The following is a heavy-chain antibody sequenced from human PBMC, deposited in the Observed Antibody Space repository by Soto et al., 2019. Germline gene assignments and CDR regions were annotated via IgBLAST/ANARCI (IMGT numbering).Heavy chain of an antibody. CDR3: TKSRSAMIYYFDF. D-gene: IGHD3-22*01. J-gene: IGHJ4*02. Sequence: WGSLRLSCAASGFTFSNYAVNWVRQAPGKGLEWVSGVSATGVKTYSADSVKGRFTMSRDNSKDTVYLEMNSLRAEDTAVYYCTKSRSAMIYYFDFWGLGALVTVSS. CDR1: GFTFSNYA. V-gene: IGHV3-23*01. CDR2: VSATGVKT.